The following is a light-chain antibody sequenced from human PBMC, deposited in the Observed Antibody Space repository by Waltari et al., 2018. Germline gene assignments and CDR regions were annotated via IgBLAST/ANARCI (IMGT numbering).Light chain of an antibody. CDR3: CSYVGLGIYV. CDR1: SSDVGNYNL. Sequence: QSGLTQPASVSGSPGQSITISCTGTSSDVGNYNLVSWYQPYAGKAPKLMVYEVTKRASGFSDRFSGSKSGNTASLTISGLQSEDEADYYCCSYVGLGIYVFGTGTKVTVL. V-gene: IGLV2-23*02. J-gene: IGLJ1*01. CDR2: EVT.